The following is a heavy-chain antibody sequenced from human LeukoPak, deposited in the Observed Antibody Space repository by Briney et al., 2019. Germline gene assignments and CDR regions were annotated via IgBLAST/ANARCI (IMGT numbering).Heavy chain of an antibody. Sequence: PGGSLRLSCAASGFTFSSYAMSWVRQAPGKELEWVSAISGSGGSTYYADSVKGRFTISRDNSKNTLYPQMNSLRAEDTAVYYCAKDRVPYSSGWYDYWGQGTLVTVSS. D-gene: IGHD6-19*01. CDR2: ISGSGGST. V-gene: IGHV3-23*01. CDR1: GFTFSSYA. CDR3: AKDRVPYSSGWYDY. J-gene: IGHJ4*02.